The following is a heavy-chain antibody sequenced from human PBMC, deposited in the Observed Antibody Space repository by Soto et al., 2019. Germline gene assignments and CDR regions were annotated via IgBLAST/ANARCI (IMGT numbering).Heavy chain of an antibody. CDR3: ASLTFIAAAGSQFWFDP. V-gene: IGHV4-59*01. Sequence: SETLSLTCTVSGGSISSYYWSWLRQPPGKGLEWIGYIYYSGSTNYNPSLKSRVTISVDTSKNQFSLKLSSVTAADTAVYYCASLTFIAAAGSQFWFDPWGQGTLVTVSS. D-gene: IGHD6-13*01. J-gene: IGHJ5*02. CDR1: GGSISSYY. CDR2: IYYSGST.